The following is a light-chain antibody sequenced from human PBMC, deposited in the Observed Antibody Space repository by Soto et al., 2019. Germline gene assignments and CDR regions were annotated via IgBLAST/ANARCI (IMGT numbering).Light chain of an antibody. CDR2: AAS. CDR1: ESVTSS. J-gene: IGKJ1*01. CDR3: QQYNIWPLWT. Sequence: EILMTQSPPTLSASPGDGATLSCRTSESVTSSLAWYQQNPGQPPRRLIYAASTRATDVPARFSGGGSETEFTLTISSLHSEDFALYCCQQYNIWPLWTFGQGTRWIS. V-gene: IGKV3-15*01.